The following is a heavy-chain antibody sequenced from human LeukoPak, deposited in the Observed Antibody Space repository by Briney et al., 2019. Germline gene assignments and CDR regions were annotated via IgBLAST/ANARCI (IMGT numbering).Heavy chain of an antibody. D-gene: IGHD6-19*01. V-gene: IGHV4-31*03. CDR2: IYHSGST. Sequence: PSETLSLTCTVSGGSISSGGYYWSWIRQHPGKGLEWIGYIYHSGSTYYNPSLKSRVTISVDRSKNQFSLKLSSVTAADTAVYYCAREYEQFPHFDIWGQGTMVTVSS. J-gene: IGHJ3*02. CDR3: AREYEQFPHFDI. CDR1: GGSISSGGYY.